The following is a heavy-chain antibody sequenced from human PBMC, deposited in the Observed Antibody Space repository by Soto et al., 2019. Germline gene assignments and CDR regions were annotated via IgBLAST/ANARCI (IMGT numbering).Heavy chain of an antibody. CDR2: ISYDGSNK. J-gene: IGHJ4*02. Sequence: QVQLVESGGGVVQPGRSLRLSCAASGFTFSSYGMHWVRQAPGKGLEWVAVISYDGSNKYYADSVKGRFTISRDNSKNTLYLQMNSLRAEDTAVYYCAKDPWNYDFWSGDYSSYFDYWGQGTLVTVSS. CDR1: GFTFSSYG. V-gene: IGHV3-30*18. CDR3: AKDPWNYDFWSGDYSSYFDY. D-gene: IGHD3-3*01.